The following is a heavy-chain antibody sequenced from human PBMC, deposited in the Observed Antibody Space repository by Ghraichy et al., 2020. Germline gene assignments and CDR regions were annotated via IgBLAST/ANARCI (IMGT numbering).Heavy chain of an antibody. V-gene: IGHV3-53*01. CDR2: LYSGSST. J-gene: IGHJ4*02. D-gene: IGHD2-8*01. Sequence: GGSLRLSCAVSGFTVSSNYMSWVRQAPGKGLEWVSVLYSGSSTYYSDSVQGRFTISRDKSKNMLYLQMNSLRVEDTAVYYCARDKWPYYFDNWGQGILVTVSS. CDR1: GFTVSSNY. CDR3: ARDKWPYYFDN.